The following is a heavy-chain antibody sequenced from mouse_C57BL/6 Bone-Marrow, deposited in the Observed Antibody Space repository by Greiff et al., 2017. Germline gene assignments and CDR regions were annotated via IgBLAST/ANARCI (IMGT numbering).Heavy chain of an antibody. Sequence: EVKLMESGGGLVKPGGSLKLSCAASGFTFSDYGMHWVRQAPEKGLEWVAYISSGSSTIYYADTVKARFTISRDNAKNTLFLQMTSLRSEDTAMYYCARDCPWFAYWGQGTLVTVSA. J-gene: IGHJ3*01. CDR1: GFTFSDYG. CDR3: ARDCPWFAY. V-gene: IGHV5-17*01. CDR2: ISSGSSTI.